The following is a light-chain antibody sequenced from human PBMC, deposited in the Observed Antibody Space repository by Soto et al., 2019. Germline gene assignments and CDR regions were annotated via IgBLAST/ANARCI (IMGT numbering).Light chain of an antibody. CDR1: QSISNTF. CDR3: QQYGGSPET. Sequence: EIVLTQSPGTLSLSPGERATLSCRASQSISNTFIAWYQQKPGQAPRLLIHGVSNRATGIPDRFSGSGSGTAFTLIISRLEPEDFAVYYCQQYGGSPETFGQGTKVEIK. CDR2: GVS. V-gene: IGKV3-20*01. J-gene: IGKJ1*01.